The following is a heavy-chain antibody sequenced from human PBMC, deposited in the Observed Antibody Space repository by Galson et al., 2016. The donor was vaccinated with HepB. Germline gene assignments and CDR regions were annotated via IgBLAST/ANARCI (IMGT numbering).Heavy chain of an antibody. D-gene: IGHD2-2*02. J-gene: IGHJ4*02. CDR2: TYYRSDWRQ. Sequence: CAISGDSVSNNIDGWNWIRQSPSRGLEWLGRTYYRSDWRQDYAPSVRSRISINPDTSKNQFSLHLTSVTPEDTAVYYCVKSIYLGRGFVAWGQGTLVTVSS. CDR3: VKSIYLGRGFVA. V-gene: IGHV6-1*01. CDR1: GDSVSNNIDG.